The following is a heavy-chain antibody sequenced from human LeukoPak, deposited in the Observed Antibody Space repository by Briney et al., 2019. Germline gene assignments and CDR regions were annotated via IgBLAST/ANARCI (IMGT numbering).Heavy chain of an antibody. D-gene: IGHD2-2*01. Sequence: GGSLRLSCAASGLIFSNYGIHWVRQAPGKGLEWVAVISYDGSNKYYADSVKGRFIISRDNSKNTLYLQMNSLRVEDTAVYNCARLGYCSSTSCAGMDVWGQGTTVTVSS. CDR1: GLIFSNYG. CDR3: ARLGYCSSTSCAGMDV. J-gene: IGHJ6*02. V-gene: IGHV3-30*03. CDR2: ISYDGSNK.